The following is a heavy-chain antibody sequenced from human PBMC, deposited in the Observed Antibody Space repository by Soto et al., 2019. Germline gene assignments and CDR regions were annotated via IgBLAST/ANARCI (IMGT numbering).Heavy chain of an antibody. V-gene: IGHV3-30*18. CDR1: GFTFSSYG. Sequence: PXGSLRLSCSAAGFTFSSYGMHWVRQAPGKGLEWVAVISYDGSNKYYADSAKGRFTISRDNSKNTLYLQMNSLRAEDTAVYYCAKGFDHWGHGTLVTVSS. CDR3: AKGFDH. J-gene: IGHJ5*02. CDR2: ISYDGSNK.